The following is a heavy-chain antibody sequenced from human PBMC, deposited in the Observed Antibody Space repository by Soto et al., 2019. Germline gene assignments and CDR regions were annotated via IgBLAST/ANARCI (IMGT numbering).Heavy chain of an antibody. CDR3: AIFGVVSTKHYYYYMDV. CDR2: IYYSGST. Sequence: SETLSLTCTVSGGSISSSSYYWGWIRQPPGKGLEWIGSIYYSGSTYYNPSLKSRVTISVDTSKNQFSLKLSSVTAADTAVYYCAIFGVVSTKHYYYYMDVWGKGTTVTVSS. D-gene: IGHD3-3*01. J-gene: IGHJ6*03. V-gene: IGHV4-39*01. CDR1: GGSISSSSYY.